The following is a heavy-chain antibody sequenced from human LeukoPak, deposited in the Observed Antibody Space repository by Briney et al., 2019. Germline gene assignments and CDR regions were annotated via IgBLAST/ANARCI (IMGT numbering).Heavy chain of an antibody. J-gene: IGHJ4*02. D-gene: IGHD6-13*01. Sequence: PGESLRLSCAASGFTFGSRAMSWVRQAPGKGLEWVSVISASSSDTYYADSVKGRFTVSRDNSKNTLYLQMNSLRAEDTAVYYCAKGSTGYSSSWYPYWGQGTLVTVSS. CDR1: GFTFGSRA. CDR3: AKGSTGYSSSWYPY. V-gene: IGHV3-23*01. CDR2: ISASSSDT.